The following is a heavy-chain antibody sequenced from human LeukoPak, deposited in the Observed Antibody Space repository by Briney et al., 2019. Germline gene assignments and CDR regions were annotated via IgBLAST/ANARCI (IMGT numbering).Heavy chain of an antibody. CDR1: GFPFTLYN. J-gene: IGHJ5*02. V-gene: IGHV4-34*01. Sequence: GSLRLSCEVSGFPFTLYNMNWVRQAPGKGLEWIGEINHSGSTNYNPSLKRRVTISVDTSKNQFSLKLSSVTAADTAVYYCAKVTRGDWFDPWGQGTLVTVSS. CDR2: INHSGST. CDR3: AKVTRGDWFDP.